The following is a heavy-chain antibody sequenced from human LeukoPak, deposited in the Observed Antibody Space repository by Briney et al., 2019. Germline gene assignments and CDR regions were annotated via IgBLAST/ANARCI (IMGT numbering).Heavy chain of an antibody. Sequence: GGSLRLSCAASGFTLSSYSMNWVRQAPGKGLEWISYISSSSSTIYYADSVKGQFTISRDNAKNSLFLQMNSLRAEDTAVYYCAKDWYGIVVVPAAPGDAFDIWGQGTMVTVSS. J-gene: IGHJ3*02. CDR2: ISSSSSTI. CDR3: AKDWYGIVVVPAAPGDAFDI. CDR1: GFTLSSYS. V-gene: IGHV3-48*01. D-gene: IGHD2-2*01.